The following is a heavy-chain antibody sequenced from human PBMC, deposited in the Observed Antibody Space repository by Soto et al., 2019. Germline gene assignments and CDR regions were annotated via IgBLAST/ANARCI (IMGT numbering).Heavy chain of an antibody. CDR2: IIPVLGPA. D-gene: IGHD6-13*01. J-gene: IGHJ4*02. Sequence: QVQLVQSGAEVKKPGSSVKVSCTDSGTTFNTFAISWVRQAPGQGLEWMGGIIPVLGPAFYSQKFQGRVTITADKSTTTAYLELSSLRSEDTAVYYCARAAKRYFDKWGQGTLVTVSS. CDR1: GTTFNTFA. V-gene: IGHV1-69*06. CDR3: ARAAKRYFDK.